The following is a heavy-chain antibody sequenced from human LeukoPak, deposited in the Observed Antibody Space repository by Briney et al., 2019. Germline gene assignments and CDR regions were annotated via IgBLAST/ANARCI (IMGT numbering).Heavy chain of an antibody. CDR2: IYTSGST. V-gene: IGHV4-4*07. Sequence: SETLSLTCTVSGGSISSYYWSWIRQPAGKGLEWIGRIYTSGSTNYNPSLKSRVTISVDTSKNQFSLKLSSVTAADTAVYYCARDGGSRNYYYYYMDVWGKGTTVTVSS. J-gene: IGHJ6*03. CDR1: GGSISSYY. CDR3: ARDGGSRNYYYYYMDV. D-gene: IGHD1-26*01.